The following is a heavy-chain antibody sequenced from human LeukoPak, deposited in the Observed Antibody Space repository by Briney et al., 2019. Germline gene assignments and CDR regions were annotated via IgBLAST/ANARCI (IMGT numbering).Heavy chain of an antibody. Sequence: PGGSLRLSCAASGFTFSNHWMHWVRHVPGKGLVWVSRIDGGGSSTNYADSVRGRFSISRDNGKSTLYLQMNSLTAEDTAVYYCARGPGSSGGAFVGDYWGHGTLVTVSS. CDR3: ARGPGSSGGAFVGDY. CDR2: IDGGGSST. V-gene: IGHV3-74*01. J-gene: IGHJ4*01. CDR1: GFTFSNHW. D-gene: IGHD3-22*01.